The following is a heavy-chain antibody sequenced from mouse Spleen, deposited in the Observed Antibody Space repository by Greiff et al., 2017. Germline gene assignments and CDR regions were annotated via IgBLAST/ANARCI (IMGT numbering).Heavy chain of an antibody. CDR1: GYTFTSYG. CDR3: AELGRGYFDY. Sequence: QVQLKESGAELARPGASVKLSCKASGYTFTSYGISWVKQRTGQGLEWIGEIYPRSGNTYYNEKFKGKATLTADKSSSTAYMELRSLTSEDSAVYFCAELGRGYFDYWGQGTTLTVSS. D-gene: IGHD4-1*01. J-gene: IGHJ2*01. CDR2: IYPRSGNT. V-gene: IGHV1-81*01.